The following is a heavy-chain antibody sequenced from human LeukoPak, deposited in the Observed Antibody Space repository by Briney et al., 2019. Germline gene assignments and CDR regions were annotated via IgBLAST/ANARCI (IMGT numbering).Heavy chain of an antibody. D-gene: IGHD3-9*01. Sequence: ASVKVSCKASGYSFTNYGISWVRQAPGQGLEWMGWISAYNGDTEYAQNVQGGVTMTTDTSTSTAYMELRSLRSDDTAVYYCARIHQTRGYDILTGYYYYYYGMDVWGQGTTVTVSS. CDR2: ISAYNGDT. CDR1: GYSFTNYG. J-gene: IGHJ6*02. V-gene: IGHV1-18*01. CDR3: ARIHQTRGYDILTGYYYYYYGMDV.